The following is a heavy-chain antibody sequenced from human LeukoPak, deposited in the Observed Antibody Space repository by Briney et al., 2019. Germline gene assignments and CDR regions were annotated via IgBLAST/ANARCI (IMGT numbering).Heavy chain of an antibody. Sequence: GGSLRLSCEVSGFTFGTYAMSWVRQAPGKGLEWVSVISGSGGSTYYADSVKGRFTISRDNSKNTLYLQMNSLRAEDTAVYYCAKDGSSSGYPYYMDVWGKGTTVTVSS. CDR1: GFTFGTYA. CDR2: ISGSGGST. CDR3: AKDGSSSGYPYYMDV. V-gene: IGHV3-23*01. D-gene: IGHD5-12*01. J-gene: IGHJ6*03.